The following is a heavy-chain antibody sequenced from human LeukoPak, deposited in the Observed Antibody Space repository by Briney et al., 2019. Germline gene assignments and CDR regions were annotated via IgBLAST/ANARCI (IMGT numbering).Heavy chain of an antibody. V-gene: IGHV1-69*06. CDR1: GYTFTGYY. CDR2: IIPIFGTA. J-gene: IGHJ4*02. CDR3: ARGKYSGSYLGVKLDY. D-gene: IGHD1-26*01. Sequence: KPGASVKVSCKASGYTFTGYYMHWVRQAPGQGLEWMGGIIPIFGTANYAQKFQGRVTITADKSTSTAYMELSSLRSEDTAVYYCARGKYSGSYLGVKLDYWGQGTLVTVSS.